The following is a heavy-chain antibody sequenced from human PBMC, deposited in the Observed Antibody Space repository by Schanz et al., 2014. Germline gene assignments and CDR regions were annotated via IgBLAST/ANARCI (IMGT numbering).Heavy chain of an antibody. CDR1: TFTFSSGW. V-gene: IGHV3-7*01. J-gene: IGHJ4*02. D-gene: IGHD1-1*01. CDR2: IKEDGSVK. CDR3: ARDRRNADLDY. Sequence: EVQLAESGGGLVQPGGSLRLSCAASTFTFSSGWMSWVRQAPGKGLEWVANIKEDGSVKDYVDSVKGRFTISRDNAKNSLYLEMNSLRAEDTALYYCARDRRNADLDYWGQGTLVTVSS.